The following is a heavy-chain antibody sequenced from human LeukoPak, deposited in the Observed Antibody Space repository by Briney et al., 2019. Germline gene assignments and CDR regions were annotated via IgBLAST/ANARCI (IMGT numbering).Heavy chain of an antibody. CDR2: IIPIFGTA. CDR1: GGTFSSYA. Sequence: SVKVSCKASGGTFSSYAISWVRQAPGQGLEWMGGIIPIFGTANYAQKFQGRVTITADESTSTAYMELSSLRSEDTAVYYCASGPQPFYYYYMDVWGKGTTVTVSS. V-gene: IGHV1-69*01. J-gene: IGHJ6*03. CDR3: ASGPQPFYYYYMDV. D-gene: IGHD3-10*01.